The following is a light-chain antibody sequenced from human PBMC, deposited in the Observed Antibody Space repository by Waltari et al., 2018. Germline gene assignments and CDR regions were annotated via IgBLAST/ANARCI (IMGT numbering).Light chain of an antibody. CDR1: GSNLGAGYD. V-gene: IGLV1-40*01. J-gene: IGLJ2*01. CDR3: QSYDTSLSVV. Sequence: QSVLTQPPSVSGAPGQRVSISCTGSGSNLGAGYDVPGYQQHPGKAPKLLIYGTSTRPPGVPDRFFGSQSGTSASLAITALQAEDEAEYYCQSYDTSLSVVFGGGTKLTVL. CDR2: GTS.